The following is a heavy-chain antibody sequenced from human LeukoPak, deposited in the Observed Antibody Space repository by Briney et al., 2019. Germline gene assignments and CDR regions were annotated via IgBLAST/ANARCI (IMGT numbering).Heavy chain of an antibody. Sequence: GGSLRLSCTASAISFSSYAMTWLRQAPGRGLEWVSGIHGSGGVTYYADSVKGRFTISRDNSKKTLYLQMNSLRVDDTAVYYCAKDPNGDYVGAFDSWGQGTMVTVSS. J-gene: IGHJ3*02. CDR3: AKDPNGDYVGAFDS. CDR1: AISFSSYA. D-gene: IGHD4-17*01. CDR2: IHGSGGVT. V-gene: IGHV3-23*01.